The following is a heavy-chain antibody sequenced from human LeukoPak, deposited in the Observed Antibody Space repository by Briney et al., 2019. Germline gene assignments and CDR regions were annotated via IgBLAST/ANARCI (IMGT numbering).Heavy chain of an antibody. CDR3: ARVRYRLAETYIDY. Sequence: ASVKVSCKASGYIFTSYYMFWVRQAPGQGLEWMGIINPSGGSIRYAQKFQGRVTMTRDTSTSTVYMELSSLRSEDTAVYYCARVRYRLAETYIDYWGQGTLVTVSS. J-gene: IGHJ4*02. V-gene: IGHV1-46*01. CDR1: GYIFTSYY. D-gene: IGHD3-16*01. CDR2: INPSGGSI.